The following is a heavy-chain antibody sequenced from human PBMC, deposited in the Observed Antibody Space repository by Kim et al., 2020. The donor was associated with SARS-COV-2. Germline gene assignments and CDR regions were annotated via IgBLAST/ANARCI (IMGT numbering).Heavy chain of an antibody. CDR3: ASQMGIAAAGPEGY. V-gene: IGHV3-66*04. D-gene: IGHD6-13*01. J-gene: IGHJ4*02. CDR2: IYSGGST. Sequence: GGSLRLSCAASGFTVSSNYMSWVRQAPGKGLEWVSVIYSGGSTYYADSVKGRFTISRDNSKNTLYLQMNSLRAEDTAVYYCASQMGIAAAGPEGYWGQGTLVTVSS. CDR1: GFTVSSNY.